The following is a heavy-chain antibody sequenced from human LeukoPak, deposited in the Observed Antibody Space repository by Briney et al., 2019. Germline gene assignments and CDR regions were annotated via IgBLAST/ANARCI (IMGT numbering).Heavy chain of an antibody. D-gene: IGHD3-10*01. V-gene: IGHV3-48*02. Sequence: GGSLRLSCAAPGFTFSSYSLNWVRQAPGEGLEWLSYISSSSTSIYYADSVKGRFTISRDNAKNSLCLQMTSLRDEDTAVYYCARLPFGVTEAYWGQGTLVTVSS. CDR3: ARLPFGVTEAY. J-gene: IGHJ4*02. CDR1: GFTFSSYS. CDR2: ISSSSTSI.